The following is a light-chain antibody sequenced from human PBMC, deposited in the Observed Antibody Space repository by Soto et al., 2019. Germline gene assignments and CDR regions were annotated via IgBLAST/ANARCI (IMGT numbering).Light chain of an antibody. CDR2: GAS. Sequence: EIEMTQSPATLSVSLGDRATLSCRASQGVSGNLAWYQQKPGQAPRLLIYGASTRDTGVPSRFSGSRSGTDFTLTISSLQSEDFAIYYCQQFNNSPYTFGQGTKLEIK. V-gene: IGKV3-15*01. CDR3: QQFNNSPYT. CDR1: QGVSGN. J-gene: IGKJ2*01.